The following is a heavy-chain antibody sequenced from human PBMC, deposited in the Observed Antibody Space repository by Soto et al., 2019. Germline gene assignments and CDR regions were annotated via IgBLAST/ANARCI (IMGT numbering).Heavy chain of an antibody. D-gene: IGHD6-6*01. CDR1: GFIFSSFG. V-gene: IGHV3-30*03. CDR2: MSYDGSTK. Sequence: QTGGSLRLSCAASGFIFSSFGMHWVRQAPGKGLEWVAVMSYDGSTKLYTDSVKGRFTIARDNSKNILNLQMNSLTIEDTAVFYCARSTSSTLNYYYGMDVWGQGTTVTVSS. J-gene: IGHJ6*02. CDR3: ARSTSSTLNYYYGMDV.